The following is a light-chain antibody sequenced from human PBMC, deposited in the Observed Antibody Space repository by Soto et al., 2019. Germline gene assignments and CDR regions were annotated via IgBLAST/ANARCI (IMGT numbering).Light chain of an antibody. Sequence: QAVVTQEPSLTVSPGGTVTLTCGSSTGAVTSGHYPYWFQQKPGQAPRTLIYDTSNKHSWTPARFSGSLLGGKPALTLSGAQPEDEAEYFCLLSDGGARRVFGGGTKLTVL. J-gene: IGLJ2*01. CDR1: TGAVTSGHY. V-gene: IGLV7-46*01. CDR3: LLSDGGARRV. CDR2: DTS.